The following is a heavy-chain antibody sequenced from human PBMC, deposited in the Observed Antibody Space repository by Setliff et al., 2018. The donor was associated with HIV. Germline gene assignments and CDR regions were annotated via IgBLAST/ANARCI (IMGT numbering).Heavy chain of an antibody. V-gene: IGHV4-38-2*02. J-gene: IGHJ6*02. D-gene: IGHD2-15*01. CDR2: IYNSGST. CDR3: ARDSVVKPGGMDV. CDR1: GYSISSGYY. Sequence: SETLSLTCAVSGYSISSGYYWGWIRQPPGKGLEWIGYIYNSGSTYYEPSLRGRVTISIDTSKNQFSLKLSSVTAADTAVYYCARDSVVKPGGMDVWGQGTTVTVSS.